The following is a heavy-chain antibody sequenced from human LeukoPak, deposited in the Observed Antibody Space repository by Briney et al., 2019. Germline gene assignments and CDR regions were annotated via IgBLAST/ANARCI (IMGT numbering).Heavy chain of an antibody. J-gene: IGHJ4*02. CDR2: INSDGSST. CDR1: GFTFSSYW. D-gene: IGHD5-24*01. CDR3: ARDRDGYNAFDY. V-gene: IGHV3-74*01. Sequence: GSLRLSCAASGFTFSSYWMHWVRQAPGKGLVWVSRINSDGSSTSYADSVKGRFTISRDNAKNTLYLQMNSLRAEDTAVYYCARDRDGYNAFDYWGQGTLVTVSS.